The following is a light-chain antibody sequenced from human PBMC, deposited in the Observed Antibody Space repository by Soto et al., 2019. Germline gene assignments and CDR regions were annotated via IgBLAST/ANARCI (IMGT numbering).Light chain of an antibody. CDR3: QQYDNSPPRFT. CDR1: QSVSSSY. CDR2: GAS. Sequence: EIVLTQSPGTLSLSPGERATLSCRASQSVSSSYLAWFQQKPGQAPRLLIYGASSRATGIPDRFSGSGSGTDFTLTISRLEPEDFAVYYCQQYDNSPPRFTFGPGTKVDIK. J-gene: IGKJ3*01. V-gene: IGKV3-20*01.